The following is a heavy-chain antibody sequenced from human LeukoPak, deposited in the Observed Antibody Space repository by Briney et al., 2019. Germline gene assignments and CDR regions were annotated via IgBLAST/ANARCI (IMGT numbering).Heavy chain of an antibody. D-gene: IGHD3-22*01. CDR3: ANYYYDSSGYYYANAFDI. V-gene: IGHV1-2*02. J-gene: IGHJ3*02. CDR2: INPNSGGT. Sequence: VASVKVSCKASGYTFTGYYMHWVRQAPGQGLEWMGWINPNSGGTNYAQKFQGRVTMTRDTSISTAYMELSRLRSDDTAVYYCANYYYDSSGYYYANAFDIWGQGTMVTVSS. CDR1: GYTFTGYY.